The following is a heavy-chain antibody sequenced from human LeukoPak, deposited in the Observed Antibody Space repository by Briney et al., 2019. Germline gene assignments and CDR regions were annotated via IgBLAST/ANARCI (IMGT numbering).Heavy chain of an antibody. V-gene: IGHV4-39*07. CDR1: GGSISSSSYY. CDR3: VRDGFLNYDILTHDRQNSHGWFDP. D-gene: IGHD3-9*01. J-gene: IGHJ5*02. CDR2: IYYSGST. Sequence: PSETLSLTCTVSGGSISSSSYYWGWIRQPPGKGLEWIGSIYYSGSTYYNPSLKSRVTISVDTSKNQFSLKLSSVTAADTAVYYCVRDGFLNYDILTHDRQNSHGWFDPWGQGTLVTVSS.